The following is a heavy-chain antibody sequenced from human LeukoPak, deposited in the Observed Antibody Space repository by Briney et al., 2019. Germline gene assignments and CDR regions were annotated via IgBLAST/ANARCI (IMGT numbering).Heavy chain of an antibody. CDR1: GFTFSNAW. J-gene: IGHJ4*02. D-gene: IGHD3-16*02. CDR2: IKSKTDGGTT. V-gene: IGHV3-15*01. CDR3: TTNYVWGSYRPKYYFDY. Sequence: GGSLRLSCAASGFTFSNAWMSWVRQAPGKGLEWVGRIKSKTDGGTTDYAAPVKGRFTISRDDSKNTLYLQMNSLKTEDTAVYYCTTNYVWGSYRPKYYFDYWGQGTLVTVSS.